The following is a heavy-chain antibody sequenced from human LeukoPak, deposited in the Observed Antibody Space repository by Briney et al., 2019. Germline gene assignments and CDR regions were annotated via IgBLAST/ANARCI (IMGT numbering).Heavy chain of an antibody. Sequence: PSETLSLTCTVSGGSISSYYWSWIRQPPGKGLEWIGYIYYSGSTNYNPSLKSRVTISVDTSKNQFSLKLSSVTAADTAVYYCARAGPGGLFDYWGQGTLVTVSS. CDR1: GGSISSYY. V-gene: IGHV4-59*01. J-gene: IGHJ4*02. D-gene: IGHD3-16*01. CDR2: IYYSGST. CDR3: ARAGPGGLFDY.